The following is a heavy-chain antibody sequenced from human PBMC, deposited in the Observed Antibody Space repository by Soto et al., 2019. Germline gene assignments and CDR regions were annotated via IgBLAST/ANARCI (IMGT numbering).Heavy chain of an antibody. CDR2: INHSGDT. CDR1: GGSFRDFY. J-gene: IGHJ6*02. CDR3: ARTGGMDV. V-gene: IGHV4-34*01. Sequence: QVQPQQWGAGLLGPSETLSLSCAVYGGSFRDFYWSWLRQTPEKGLEWIGEINHSGDTKYNPSLESRVTISVDTSKNQFSLKVNFVTPADTAVYYCARTGGMDVWGPGATVTVSS.